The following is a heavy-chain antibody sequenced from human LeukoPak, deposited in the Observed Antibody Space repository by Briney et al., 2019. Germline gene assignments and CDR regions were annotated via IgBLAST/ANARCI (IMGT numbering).Heavy chain of an antibody. CDR2: ISSSGSTI. Sequence: GGSLRLSCAASGFTFSSYEMNWVRQAPGKGLEWVSYISSSGSTIYYADSVKGRFTISRDNAKNSLYLQMNSLRAEDKAVYYCARDEGRWYYDFWSGYPNPDYYYYYMDVWGKGTTVTVSS. CDR1: GFTFSSYE. V-gene: IGHV3-48*03. J-gene: IGHJ6*03. CDR3: ARDEGRWYYDFWSGYPNPDYYYYYMDV. D-gene: IGHD3-3*01.